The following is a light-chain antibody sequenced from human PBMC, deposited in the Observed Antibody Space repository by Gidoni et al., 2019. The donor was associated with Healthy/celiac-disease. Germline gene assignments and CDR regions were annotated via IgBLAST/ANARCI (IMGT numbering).Light chain of an antibody. J-gene: IGKJ5*01. CDR1: QSISSY. CDR3: QQSYSTPIT. Sequence: DIQMTQSPSSLSASVGDRVTITCRASQSISSYLNWYQQKPGKAPKLLIYAASSLQSGVPSRFSGSGAGTDFILTISSLQPEDFATYYCQQSYSTPITFGQXTRLEIK. CDR2: AAS. V-gene: IGKV1-39*01.